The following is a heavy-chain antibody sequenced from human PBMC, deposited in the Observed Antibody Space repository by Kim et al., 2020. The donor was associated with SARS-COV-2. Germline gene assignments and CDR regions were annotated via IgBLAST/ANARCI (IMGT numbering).Heavy chain of an antibody. CDR2: IWYDGSNK. J-gene: IGHJ3*02. CDR1: GFTFSSYG. D-gene: IGHD3-22*01. Sequence: GGSLRLSCAASGFTFSSYGMHWVRQAPGKGLEWVAVIWYDGSNKYYADSVKGRFTISRDNSKNTLYLQMNSLRAEDTAVYYCARHYDSSGYYYREPDAFDIWGQGTMVTVSS. V-gene: IGHV3-33*01. CDR3: ARHYDSSGYYYREPDAFDI.